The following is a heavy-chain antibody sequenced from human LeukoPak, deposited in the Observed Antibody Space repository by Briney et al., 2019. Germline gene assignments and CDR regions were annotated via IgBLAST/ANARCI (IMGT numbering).Heavy chain of an antibody. J-gene: IGHJ3*02. Sequence: ASVKVSCKASGYTFNGYYMHWVRQAPGQGLEWMGWINPNSGGTNYAQKFQGWVTMTRDTSISTAYMELSRLRSDDTAVYYCARAGDIVVDAFDIWGQGTMVTVSS. CDR1: GYTFNGYY. CDR3: ARAGDIVVDAFDI. CDR2: INPNSGGT. D-gene: IGHD2-15*01. V-gene: IGHV1-2*04.